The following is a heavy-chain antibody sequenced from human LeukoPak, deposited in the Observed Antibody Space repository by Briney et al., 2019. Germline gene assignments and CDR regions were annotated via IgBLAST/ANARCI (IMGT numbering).Heavy chain of an antibody. Sequence: GESLKISCKGSGYSFTTYWIGWVRQMPGKGLAWMGIIYPGDSDTRYSPSFQGQVTISADKSISTAYLQWSSLRASDSAIYYCARRGIRDGYNYADYWGQGTLVTVSS. CDR1: GYSFTTYW. V-gene: IGHV5-51*01. D-gene: IGHD5-24*01. J-gene: IGHJ4*02. CDR3: ARRGIRDGYNYADY. CDR2: IYPGDSDT.